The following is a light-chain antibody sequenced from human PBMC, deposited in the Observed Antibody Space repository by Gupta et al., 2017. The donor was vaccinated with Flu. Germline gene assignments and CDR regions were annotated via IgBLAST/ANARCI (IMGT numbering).Light chain of an antibody. CDR2: ETS. CDR1: QSVSTY. Sequence: ATLSLSPGERAILSCRASQSVSTYLAWYQQKPGQAPRLLMYETSKRVAGIPARFSGSGSGTDFTLTISTLEPEDFAVYYCQQRSDLPMYTFGQGTRLEIK. J-gene: IGKJ2*01. CDR3: QQRSDLPMYT. V-gene: IGKV3-11*01.